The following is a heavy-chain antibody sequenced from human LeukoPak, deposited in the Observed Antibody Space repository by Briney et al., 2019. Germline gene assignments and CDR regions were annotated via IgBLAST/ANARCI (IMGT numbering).Heavy chain of an antibody. V-gene: IGHV4-39*01. CDR2: IYCSGST. CDR3: ARRDCSGGSCYWFDP. D-gene: IGHD2-15*01. CDR1: GGSISSRGYY. J-gene: IGHJ5*02. Sequence: PSETLSLTCTVSGGSISSRGYYWGWIRQPPGKGLEWIGTIYCSGSTYYNPSLKSRVTISVDTSKNQFSLKLSSVTAADTAVYYCARRDCSGGSCYWFDPWGQGTLVTVSS.